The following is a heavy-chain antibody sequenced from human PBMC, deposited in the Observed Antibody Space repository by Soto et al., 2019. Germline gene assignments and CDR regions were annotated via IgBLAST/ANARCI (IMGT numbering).Heavy chain of an antibody. CDR1: GFTFDDYA. V-gene: IGHV3-9*01. CDR3: ARGSGYSIYYYMDV. Sequence: GGSLRLSCAASGFTFDDYAMHWVRQAPGKGLEWVSGISWNGGYIGYADSVEGRFTISRDNAKNSLYLQMNSLRAEDTASYYCARGSGYSIYYYMDVWGKGTTVTVSS. CDR2: ISWNGGYI. D-gene: IGHD5-12*01. J-gene: IGHJ6*03.